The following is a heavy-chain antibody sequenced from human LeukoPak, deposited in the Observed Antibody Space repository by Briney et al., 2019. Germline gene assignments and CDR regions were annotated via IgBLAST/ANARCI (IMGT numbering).Heavy chain of an antibody. CDR1: GGTFSSYA. Sequence: GSSVKVSCKASGGTFSSYAISWVRQAPGQGHGWMGRIIPIFGIANYAQKFPGRVTITAEKSTSTAYMELSSLRSEDTAVYYCARGDGGDGYNTDYYFDYWGQGTLVTVSS. CDR2: IIPIFGIA. CDR3: ARGDGGDGYNTDYYFDY. V-gene: IGHV1-69*04. J-gene: IGHJ4*02. D-gene: IGHD5-24*01.